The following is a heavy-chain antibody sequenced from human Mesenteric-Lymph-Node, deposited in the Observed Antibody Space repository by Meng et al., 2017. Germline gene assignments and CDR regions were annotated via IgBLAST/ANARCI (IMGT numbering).Heavy chain of an antibody. J-gene: IGHJ2*01. CDR2: IYYSGST. Sequence: ESVQGPDEPPQTPTLTLTVYGGSISSGNPYWSWLHQHPGKGLEYIVYIYYSGSTYYNPSLKSRVIISVDTSKNQFSLRLNSVTAADTAVYFCARFPRITYKWHFDLWGRGTLVTVSS. CDR1: GGSISSGNPY. CDR3: ARFPRITYKWHFDL. D-gene: IGHD5-24*01. V-gene: IGHV4-31*03.